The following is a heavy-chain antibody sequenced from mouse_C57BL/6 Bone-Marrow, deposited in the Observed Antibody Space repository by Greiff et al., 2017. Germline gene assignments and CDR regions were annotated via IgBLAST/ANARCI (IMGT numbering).Heavy chain of an antibody. CDR2: INPNNGGT. V-gene: IGHV1-26*01. CDR1: GYTFTDYY. CDR3: ARSGLGLGFYGSSYYWYFDV. Sequence: EVQLQQSGPELVKPGASVKISCKASGYTFTDYYMNWVKQSHGKSLEWIGDINPNNGGTSYNQKFKGKATLTVDKSSSTAYMELRSLTSEDSAVYYCARSGLGLGFYGSSYYWYFDVWGTGTTVTVSS. D-gene: IGHD1-1*01. J-gene: IGHJ1*03.